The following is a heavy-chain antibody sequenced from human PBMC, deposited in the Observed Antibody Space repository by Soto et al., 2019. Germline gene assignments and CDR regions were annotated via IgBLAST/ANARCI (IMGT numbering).Heavy chain of an antibody. CDR2: IIPIFGTA. V-gene: IGHV1-69*01. J-gene: IGHJ6*02. D-gene: IGHD6-13*01. Sequence: QVQLVQSGAEVKKPGSSVKVSCKASGGTFSSYAISWVRQAPGQGLEWIGGIIPIFGTANYAQKFQGRVTITADESTSTAYMELSSLRSEDTAVYYCARVEAAAGTGYYYYGMDVWGQGTTVTVSS. CDR1: GGTFSSYA. CDR3: ARVEAAAGTGYYYYGMDV.